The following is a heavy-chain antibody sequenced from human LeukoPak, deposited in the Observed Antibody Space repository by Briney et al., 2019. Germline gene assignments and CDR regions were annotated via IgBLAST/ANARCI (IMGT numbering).Heavy chain of an antibody. D-gene: IGHD6-13*01. V-gene: IGHV4-59*08. CDR1: GGSISNYY. CDR2: IYYNGGT. Sequence: SETLSLTCTVSGGSISNYYWSWIRQPPGKGLEWIGYIYYNGGTNYNPSLKSRVTMSVDTSRNQFSLNLSSVTAADTAVYYCARQGRYMAAAGTPNFDYWGQGTLVTVSS. CDR3: ARQGRYMAAAGTPNFDY. J-gene: IGHJ4*02.